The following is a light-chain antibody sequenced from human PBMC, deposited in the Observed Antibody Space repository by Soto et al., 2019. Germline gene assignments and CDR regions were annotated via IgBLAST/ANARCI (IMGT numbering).Light chain of an antibody. V-gene: IGLV2-14*01. CDR3: SLYTDSNSFYV. CDR2: EVS. CDR1: SSDVGGHDY. Sequence: QSALTQPASVSGSPGQSITISCNGTSSDVGGHDYVSWYQQHPGKAPKLTIFEVSNRPSGVSNRFSGSKSGNTASLTISGLQAEDEADYYCSLYTDSNSFYVFGSGTKLTVL. J-gene: IGLJ1*01.